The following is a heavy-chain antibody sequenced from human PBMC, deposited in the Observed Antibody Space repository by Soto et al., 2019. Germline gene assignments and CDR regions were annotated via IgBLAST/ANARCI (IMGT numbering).Heavy chain of an antibody. V-gene: IGHV5-51*01. CDR1: GYNFTDYW. D-gene: IGHD1-26*01. Sequence: PGESLKISCKGSGYNFTDYWIAWVRQMPGKGLEWMGIIYPGDSDTRYSPSFQGQVTISADKSITTAYLQWNSLKASDTAMYYCTRKQWELLSPFDYWGQGTLVTVSS. CDR2: IYPGDSDT. J-gene: IGHJ4*02. CDR3: TRKQWELLSPFDY.